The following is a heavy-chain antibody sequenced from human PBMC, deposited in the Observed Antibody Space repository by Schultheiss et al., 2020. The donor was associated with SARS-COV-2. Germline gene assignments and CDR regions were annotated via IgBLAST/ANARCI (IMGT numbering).Heavy chain of an antibody. V-gene: IGHV4-34*01. J-gene: IGHJ5*02. D-gene: IGHD5-18*01. Sequence: SETLSLTCAVYGGSFSGYYWSWIRQPPGKGLEWIGSIYHSGSTYYNPSLKSRVTISVDTSKNQFSLKVRSVTAADTAVYYCARSLTAMGEFDPWGQGTLVTVSS. CDR2: IYHSGST. CDR1: GGSFSGYY. CDR3: ARSLTAMGEFDP.